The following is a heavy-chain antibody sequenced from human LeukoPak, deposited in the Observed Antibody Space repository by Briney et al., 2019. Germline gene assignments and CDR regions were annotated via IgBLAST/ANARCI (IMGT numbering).Heavy chain of an antibody. J-gene: IGHJ4*02. CDR3: ARVASITMICDF. CDR1: GFIFSDYS. V-gene: IGHV3-21*05. Sequence: GGSLRLSCEASGFIFSDYSMNWVRQAPGKGLEWVSYISSSSIQYADSVKGRFTISRDKAKNSLSLQMNSLRAEDTAVYYCARVASITMICDFWGQGTLVTVSS. D-gene: IGHD3-22*01. CDR2: ISSSSI.